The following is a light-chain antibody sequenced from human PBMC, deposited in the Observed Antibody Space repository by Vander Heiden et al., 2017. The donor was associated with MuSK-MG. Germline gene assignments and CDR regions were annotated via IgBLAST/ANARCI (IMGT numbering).Light chain of an antibody. V-gene: IGKV3-20*01. CDR3: HQDGSWTHT. J-gene: IGKJ1*01. CDR2: GAS. CDR1: QSVSSS. Sequence: IVLTQSPATLSLSPGERATLSCRASQSVSSSLAWYQQKPGQAPRLIIYGASTRATGIPDRFSGSGSGTDFTLTIRRLEPEDFAVYYCHQDGSWTHTFGQGTKVEIK.